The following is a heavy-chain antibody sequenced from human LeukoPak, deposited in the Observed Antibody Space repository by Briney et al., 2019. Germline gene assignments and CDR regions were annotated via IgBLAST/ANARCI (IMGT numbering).Heavy chain of an antibody. V-gene: IGHV1-3*01. D-gene: IGHD2-2*01. Sequence: ASVKVSCKASGYTFTSYAMHWVRQAPGQRLEWMGWINAGNGNTKYSQKFQGRVTINRDTSASTAYMEVSSLRSEDTAVYFCARAPRGNSGYCSSSSCTDHRYNWFDPWGQETLVTVSS. J-gene: IGHJ5*02. CDR2: INAGNGNT. CDR1: GYTFTSYA. CDR3: ARAPRGNSGYCSSSSCTDHRYNWFDP.